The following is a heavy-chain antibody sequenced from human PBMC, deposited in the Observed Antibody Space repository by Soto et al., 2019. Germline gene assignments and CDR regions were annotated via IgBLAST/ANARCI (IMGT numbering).Heavy chain of an antibody. Sequence: QITLKESGPTLVKPTQTLTLTCTFSGFSLSTSGVGVGWIRQPPGKALEWLALMYWNDDKRYSPSLKSRLTLTKDTSKNQVVLTMTNMEPVDTATYYCAHSFYKRWFDPWGQGTLVTVSS. CDR1: GFSLSTSGVG. V-gene: IGHV2-5*01. CDR2: MYWNDDK. J-gene: IGHJ5*02. D-gene: IGHD1-20*01. CDR3: AHSFYKRWFDP.